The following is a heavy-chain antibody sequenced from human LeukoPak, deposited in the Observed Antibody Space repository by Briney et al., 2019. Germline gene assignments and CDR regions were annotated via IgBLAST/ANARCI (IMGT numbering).Heavy chain of an antibody. D-gene: IGHD2-21*02. Sequence: PGASLRLSCAASGFTFSNYAISWVRQAPGKGLEWVSAFSGGGGSAYYADSVKGRFTISRDNSKNTLYLQMNSLRADDTALYYCAKDLGYCGGDCYSGFDYWGQGTLVTVSS. CDR2: FSGGGGSA. V-gene: IGHV3-23*01. CDR3: AKDLGYCGGDCYSGFDY. J-gene: IGHJ4*02. CDR1: GFTFSNYA.